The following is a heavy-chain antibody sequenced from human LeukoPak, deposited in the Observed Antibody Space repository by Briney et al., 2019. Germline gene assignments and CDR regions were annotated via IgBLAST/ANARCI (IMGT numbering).Heavy chain of an antibody. CDR3: ASGYSSSWYYFDY. D-gene: IGHD6-13*01. CDR1: GYTLTSYA. Sequence: APVKVSCKASGYTLTSYAMHWVRQAPGQRLEWMGWINAGNGNTKYSQKFQGRVTITRDTSASTAYMELSSLRSEDTAVYYCASGYSSSWYYFDYWGQGTLVTVSS. CDR2: INAGNGNT. J-gene: IGHJ4*02. V-gene: IGHV1-3*01.